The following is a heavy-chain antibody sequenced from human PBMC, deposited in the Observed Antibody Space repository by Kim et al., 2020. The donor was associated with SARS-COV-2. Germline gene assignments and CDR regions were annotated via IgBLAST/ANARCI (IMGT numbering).Heavy chain of an antibody. J-gene: IGHJ6*02. D-gene: IGHD3-3*01. CDR2: INNDGVDI. CDR1: GFTFSSYW. CDR3: VRGSGSYDYGMGV. Sequence: GGSLRLSCAASGFTFSSYWMHWVRQAPGKGLVWVSRINNDGVDIIYADFVKGRFTISRDNAKNTLYLQMNSLRVEDTAVYFCVRGSGSYDYGMGVWDQGTTVAVSS. V-gene: IGHV3-74*01.